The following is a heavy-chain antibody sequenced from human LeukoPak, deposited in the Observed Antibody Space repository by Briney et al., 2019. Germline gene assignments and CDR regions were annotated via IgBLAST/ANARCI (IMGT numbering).Heavy chain of an antibody. CDR2: INPNSGGT. D-gene: IGHD3-3*01. V-gene: IGHV1-2*02. CDR3: ARTYYDFWSGYFQSYYFDY. Sequence: ASVKVSCKASGFTFTGYYMHWVRQAPGQGLGWMGWINPNSGGTNYAQKFQGRVTMTRDTSISTAYMELSRLRSDDTAVYYCARTYYDFWSGYFQSYYFDYWGQGTLVTVSS. J-gene: IGHJ4*02. CDR1: GFTFTGYY.